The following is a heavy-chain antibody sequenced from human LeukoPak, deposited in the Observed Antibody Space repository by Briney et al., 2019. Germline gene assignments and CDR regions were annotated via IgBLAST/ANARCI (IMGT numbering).Heavy chain of an antibody. CDR2: IKTSGGDT. D-gene: IGHD2-21*02. Sequence: VASVKVSCKASGYTFTASYIHWVRQAPGQRPEWMGWIKTSGGDTTYGQKFQGRVTMTRDTSIGTAYMELSRLTSDDTAMYYCVNVCYSRRDGFDIWGQGTMVTVSS. V-gene: IGHV1-2*02. CDR1: GYTFTASY. CDR3: VNVCYSRRDGFDI. J-gene: IGHJ3*02.